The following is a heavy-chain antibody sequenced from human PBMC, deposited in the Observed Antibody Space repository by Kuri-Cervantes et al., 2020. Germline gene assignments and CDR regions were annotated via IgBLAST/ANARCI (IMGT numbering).Heavy chain of an antibody. J-gene: IGHJ3*02. CDR1: GFTFNSYW. CDR2: IKSKTDGGTT. V-gene: IGHV3-15*01. CDR3: TTVWDDAFDI. Sequence: GSLKISCAVSGFTFNSYWMSWVRQAPGKGLEWVGRIKSKTDGGTTDYAAPVKGRFTISRDDSKNTLYLQMNSLKTEDTAVYYCTTVWDDAFDIWGQGTMVTVSS. D-gene: IGHD1-26*01.